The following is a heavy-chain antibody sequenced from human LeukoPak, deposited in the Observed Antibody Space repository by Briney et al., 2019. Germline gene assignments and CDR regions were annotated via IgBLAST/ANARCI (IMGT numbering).Heavy chain of an antibody. CDR2: IYHSGST. Sequence: KPSETLSLTCAVSGYSISSGYYWGWIRQPPGKGLEWIGSIYHSGSTYYNPSLKSRVTISVDTSKNQFSLKLSSVTAADTAVYYCASLSNILFTNWGQGTLVTVSS. CDR3: ASLSNILFTN. V-gene: IGHV4-38-2*01. D-gene: IGHD2-8*01. J-gene: IGHJ4*02. CDR1: GYSISSGYY.